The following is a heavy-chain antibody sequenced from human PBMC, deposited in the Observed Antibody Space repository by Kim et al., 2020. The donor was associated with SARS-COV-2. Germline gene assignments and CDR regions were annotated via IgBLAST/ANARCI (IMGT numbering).Heavy chain of an antibody. J-gene: IGHJ4*02. Sequence: GRCTIARDNAQNSLYLQMNSLSAEDTAVYYCARDSEGSVVIIPASNYFDYWGQGTLVTVSS. D-gene: IGHD2-2*01. V-gene: IGHV3-11*06. CDR3: ARDSEGSVVIIPASNYFDY.